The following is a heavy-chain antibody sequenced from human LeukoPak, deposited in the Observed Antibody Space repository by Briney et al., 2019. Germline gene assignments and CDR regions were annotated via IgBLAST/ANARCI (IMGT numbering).Heavy chain of an antibody. J-gene: IGHJ4*02. CDR1: GFTFSSYA. Sequence: GGSLRLSCAASGFTFSSYAMSWVRQAPGKGLEWVSSISGSGGRTYYADSVKGRFTISRDNPNNTLYLQMNSLRAEDTAVYYCAREDGSGSYPYWGQGTLVTVSS. D-gene: IGHD3-10*01. CDR2: ISGSGGRT. CDR3: AREDGSGSYPY. V-gene: IGHV3-23*01.